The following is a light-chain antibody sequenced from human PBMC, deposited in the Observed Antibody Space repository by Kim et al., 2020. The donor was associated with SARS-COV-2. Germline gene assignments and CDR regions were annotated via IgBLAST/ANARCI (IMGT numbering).Light chain of an antibody. CDR2: EDS. V-gene: IGLV3-10*01. Sequence: PGQTARITCFGDALPKKYAYWYQQKSGQAPVLVIYEDSKRPSGIPERFSGSSSGTMATLTISGAQVEDEADYYCYSTDSSGNHRVFGGGTKLTVL. CDR3: YSTDSSGNHRV. J-gene: IGLJ2*01. CDR1: ALPKKY.